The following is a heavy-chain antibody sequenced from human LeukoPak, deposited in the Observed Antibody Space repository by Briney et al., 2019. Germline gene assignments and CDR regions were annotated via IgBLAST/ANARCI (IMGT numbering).Heavy chain of an antibody. V-gene: IGHV1-46*01. CDR3: ARVRRRVYNFGWFDP. Sequence: ASVKVSCKASGYTFTRYYMHWVRQAPGQGLEWMGIINPSGGSTSYAQKFQGRVTMTRDMSTSTVYMELSSLRSEDTAVYYCARVRRRVYNFGWFDPWGQGTLVTVSS. CDR1: GYTFTRYY. CDR2: INPSGGST. D-gene: IGHD3/OR15-3a*01. J-gene: IGHJ5*02.